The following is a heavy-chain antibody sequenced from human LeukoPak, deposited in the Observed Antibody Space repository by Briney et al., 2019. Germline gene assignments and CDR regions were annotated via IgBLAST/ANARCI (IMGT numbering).Heavy chain of an antibody. CDR3: ASKRYDFWSGYTRAEYYFDY. Sequence: ASVKVSCKASGYTFSSYGISWVRQAPGQGLEWMGGIIPIFGTANYAQKFQGRVTITADESTSTAYMELSSLRSEDTAVYYCASKRYDFWSGYTRAEYYFDYWGQGTLVTVSS. CDR1: GYTFSSYG. CDR2: IIPIFGTA. V-gene: IGHV1-69*13. J-gene: IGHJ4*02. D-gene: IGHD3-3*01.